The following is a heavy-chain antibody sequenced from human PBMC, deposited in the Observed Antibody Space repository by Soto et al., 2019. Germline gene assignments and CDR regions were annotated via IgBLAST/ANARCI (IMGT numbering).Heavy chain of an antibody. CDR3: AKEYEYSSGWERLAY. D-gene: IGHD6-19*01. CDR2: ISGSGIST. J-gene: IGHJ4*02. CDR1: GFTFSSYA. Sequence: GGSLRLSCAASGFTFSSYAMSWVRQAPGKGLEWVSAISGSGISTYYADSVKGRFTISRDNSKNTLYLQMNSLRAEDTAVYYCAKEYEYSSGWERLAYWGQGTLVTVSS. V-gene: IGHV3-23*01.